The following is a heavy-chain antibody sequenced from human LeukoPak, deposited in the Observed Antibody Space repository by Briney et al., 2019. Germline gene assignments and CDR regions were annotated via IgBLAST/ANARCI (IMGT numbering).Heavy chain of an antibody. J-gene: IGHJ5*02. CDR3: ARGHRYYSSSGSYLRRDSWFDP. V-gene: IGHV1-18*03. CDR2: ISAYNGNT. D-gene: IGHD3-10*01. Sequence: GASVKVSCKASGYTFTSYGISWVRQAPGQGLEWMGWISAYNGNTNYAQKLQGRVTMTTDTSTSTAYMELSSLRSEDMAVYYCARGHRYYSSSGSYLRRDSWFDPWGQGTLVTVSS. CDR1: GYTFTSYG.